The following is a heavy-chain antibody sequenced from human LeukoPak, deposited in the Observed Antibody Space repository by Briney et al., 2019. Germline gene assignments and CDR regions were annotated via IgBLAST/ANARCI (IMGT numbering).Heavy chain of an antibody. CDR1: GFTFSSYA. V-gene: IGHV3-23*01. Sequence: GGSMRLSCAASGFTFSSYAMSWVRQAPGKGLEWVSAISGSGGSTYYADSVKGRFTISRDNSKNTLYLQMNSLRAEDTAVYYCARTPYYYDSSGYWVYYFDYWGQGTLVTVSS. J-gene: IGHJ4*02. D-gene: IGHD3-22*01. CDR2: ISGSGGST. CDR3: ARTPYYYDSSGYWVYYFDY.